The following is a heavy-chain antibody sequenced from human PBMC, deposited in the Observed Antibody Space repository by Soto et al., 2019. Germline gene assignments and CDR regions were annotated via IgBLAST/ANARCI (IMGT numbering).Heavy chain of an antibody. V-gene: IGHV4-34*01. CDR1: GGSFSGYY. J-gene: IGHJ4*02. CDR2: INHSGST. Sequence: SETLSLTCAVYGGSFSGYYWSWIRQPPGKGLEWIGEINHSGSTNYNPSLKSRVTISVDTSKNQFSLKLSSVTAADTAVYYCARSSSSSWYYWGQGTLVTVS. D-gene: IGHD6-13*01. CDR3: ARSSSSSWYY.